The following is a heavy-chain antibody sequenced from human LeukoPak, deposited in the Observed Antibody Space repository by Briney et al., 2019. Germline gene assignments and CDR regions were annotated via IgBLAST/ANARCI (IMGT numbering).Heavy chain of an antibody. CDR1: GYTFSSFG. D-gene: IGHD1-26*01. CDR3: ARDGGDLLRVDY. V-gene: IGHV1-18*01. CDR2: ISVYNGGT. Sequence: ASVKVSCKASGYTFSSFGFMWVRQAPGQGLDWMGWISVYNGGTRYAQKFQGRVTMTTDTSTSTAYMELRSLTSDDTAVYYCARDGGDLLRVDYWGQGTQVTVSS. J-gene: IGHJ4*02.